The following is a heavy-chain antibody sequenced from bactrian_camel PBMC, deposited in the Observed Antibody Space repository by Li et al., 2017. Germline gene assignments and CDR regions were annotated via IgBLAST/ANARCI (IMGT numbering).Heavy chain of an antibody. CDR2: INSGGDST. V-gene: IGHV3S40*01. Sequence: VQLVESGGGLVQPGGFLRLACTASGFSFGTYCMSWVRQAPGKGLEWVSTINSGGDSTYYADSVKGRFTISQDNDRNTVYLQMNSLIPEDTAMYYCAATPYARATLPAEYIYWCYDLLVRASENNYWGQGTQVTVS. CDR3: AATPYARATLPAEYIYWCYDLLVRASENNY. J-gene: IGHJ4*01. CDR1: GFSFGTYC. D-gene: IGHD3*01.